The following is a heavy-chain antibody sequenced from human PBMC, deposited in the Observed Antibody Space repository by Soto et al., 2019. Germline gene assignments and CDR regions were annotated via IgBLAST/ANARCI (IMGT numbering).Heavy chain of an antibody. J-gene: IGHJ6*02. CDR1: GFTFSSYG. CDR2: IPYDGSNK. CDR3: AKKTRRGRINDFWSGYRLNGGRGDLDV. D-gene: IGHD3-3*01. Sequence: GGSLRLSCAASGFTFSSYGMHWVRQAPGKGLEWVAVIPYDGSNKYYADSVKGRFTISRDNSKNTLYLQMNSLRAEDTAVYYCAKKTRRGRINDFWSGYRLNGGRGDLDVWGQGTTVTVPS. V-gene: IGHV3-30*18.